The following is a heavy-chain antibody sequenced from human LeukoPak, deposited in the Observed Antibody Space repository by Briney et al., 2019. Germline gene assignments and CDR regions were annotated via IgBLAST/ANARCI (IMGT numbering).Heavy chain of an antibody. D-gene: IGHD2-15*01. V-gene: IGHV3-30*04. CDR3: ARGPFYCSGGSCYGNWFDP. CDR1: GFTFSSYA. CDR2: ISYDGSNK. Sequence: GRSLRLSCAASGFTFSSYAMHWVRQAPGKGLEWVAVISYDGSNKYYADSVKGRFTISRDNSKNTLYLQMNSLRAEDTAVYYCARGPFYCSGGSCYGNWFDPWGQGTLVTVSS. J-gene: IGHJ5*02.